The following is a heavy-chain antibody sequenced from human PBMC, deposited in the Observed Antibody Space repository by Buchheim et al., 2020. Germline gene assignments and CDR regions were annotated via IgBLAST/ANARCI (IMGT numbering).Heavy chain of an antibody. CDR1: GFTFSSYA. Sequence: EVQLLESGGDLVQPGGSLRLSCAASGFTFSSYAMSWVRQAPGKGLEWVSGISGSGDSTYYADSVKGRFTISRDNSKNTLYLQMNSLRAEDTAVYHCAKDNLGYKWNYALYYFDYWGQGTL. D-gene: IGHD3-16*01. J-gene: IGHJ4*02. V-gene: IGHV3-23*01. CDR2: ISGSGDST. CDR3: AKDNLGYKWNYALYYFDY.